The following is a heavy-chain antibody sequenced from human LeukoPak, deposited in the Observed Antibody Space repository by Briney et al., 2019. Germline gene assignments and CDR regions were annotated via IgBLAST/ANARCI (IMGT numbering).Heavy chain of an antibody. V-gene: IGHV3-23*01. CDR2: FSASDGSR. CDR3: ARDLRGSGYYGY. Sequence: PGGSLRLSCAASGFTFSSYWMSWVRQAPGEGLEWVSGFSASDGSRYYADSVKGRFTISRDNSKNTLYLQMNSLRAEDTAVYYCARDLRGSGYYGYWGRGTLVTVSS. D-gene: IGHD3-22*01. J-gene: IGHJ4*02. CDR1: GFTFSSYW.